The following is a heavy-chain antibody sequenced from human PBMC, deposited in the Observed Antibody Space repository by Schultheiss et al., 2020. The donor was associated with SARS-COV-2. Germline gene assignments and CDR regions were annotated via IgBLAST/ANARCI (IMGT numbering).Heavy chain of an antibody. CDR1: GGSISSGGYF. D-gene: IGHD3-10*01. Sequence: SETLSLTCAVSGGSISSGGYFWSWIRQPPGKGLEWIGYIYYSGSTNYNPSLKSRVTISVDTSKNQFSLKLSSVTAADTAVYYCARVERFGAHGRDYWGQGTLVTVSS. J-gene: IGHJ4*02. CDR3: ARVERFGAHGRDY. CDR2: IYYSGST. V-gene: IGHV4-61*08.